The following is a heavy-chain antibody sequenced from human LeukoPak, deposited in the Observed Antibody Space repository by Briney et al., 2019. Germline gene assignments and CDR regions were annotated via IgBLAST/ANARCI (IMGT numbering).Heavy chain of an antibody. CDR2: IYYSGST. CDR3: ASLRYSGRYADY. V-gene: IGHV4-39*01. D-gene: IGHD1-26*01. Sequence: PSETLSLTCTVSGGSISSSSYYWGWIRQPPGKGLEWIGSIYYSGSTYYNPSLKSRVTISVDTSKNQFSLKLSSVTAADTAVYYCASLRYSGRYADYWGQGTLVTVSS. CDR1: GGSISSSSYY. J-gene: IGHJ4*02.